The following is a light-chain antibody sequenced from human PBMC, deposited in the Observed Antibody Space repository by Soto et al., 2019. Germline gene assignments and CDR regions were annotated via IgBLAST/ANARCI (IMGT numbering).Light chain of an antibody. J-gene: IGLJ2*01. V-gene: IGLV2-23*01. CDR1: SSDVGSYNL. CDR2: EGT. Sequence: QSALTQPASVSGSPGQSITISCTGTSSDVGSYNLVSWYQQHPGKAPKLMIYEGTKRPSGVSNRFSGSKSGNTASLTISGLQAEDEADYYCCSYVGGSTPLVVFGGGTKLTVL. CDR3: CSYVGGSTPLVV.